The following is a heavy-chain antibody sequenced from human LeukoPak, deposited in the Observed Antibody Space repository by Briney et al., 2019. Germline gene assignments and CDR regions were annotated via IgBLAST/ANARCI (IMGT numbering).Heavy chain of an antibody. V-gene: IGHV1-18*01. CDR1: GYTFTSYG. D-gene: IGHD6-13*01. Sequence: ASVKVSCKASGYTFTSYGISWVRQAPGQGLEWMGWISAYNGNTNYAQKLQGRVTMTRNTSISTAYMELSSLRSEDTAVYYCARGIAAAGPFYYYYYYMDVWGKGTTVTISS. CDR2: ISAYNGNT. J-gene: IGHJ6*03. CDR3: ARGIAAAGPFYYYYYYMDV.